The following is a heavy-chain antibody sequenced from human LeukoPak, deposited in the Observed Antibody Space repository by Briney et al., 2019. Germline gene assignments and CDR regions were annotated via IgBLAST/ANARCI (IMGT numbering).Heavy chain of an antibody. Sequence: GGSLRLSCAASGFTFSSYGMHWVRQAPGKGLEWVAFIRYDGSNKYYADSVKGRFTISRDNSKNTLYLQMNSLRAEDTAVYYCARDRPYGDYASGPRDDYWGQGTLVTVSS. CDR2: IRYDGSNK. CDR3: ARDRPYGDYASGPRDDY. CDR1: GFTFSSYG. D-gene: IGHD4-17*01. V-gene: IGHV3-30*02. J-gene: IGHJ4*02.